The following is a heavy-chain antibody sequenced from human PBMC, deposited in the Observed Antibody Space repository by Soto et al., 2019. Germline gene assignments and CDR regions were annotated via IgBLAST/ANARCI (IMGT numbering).Heavy chain of an antibody. D-gene: IGHD1-7*01. CDR2: ISSSSSYT. CDR3: ARDRRDDWNYKFDY. J-gene: IGHJ4*02. CDR1: GFTFSDYY. V-gene: IGHV3-11*06. Sequence: GGSLRLSCAASGFTFSDYYMSWIRQAPGKGLEWVSYISSSSSYTNYADSVKGRFTISRDNAKNSLYLQMNSLRAEDTAVYYCARDRRDDWNYKFDYWGQGTLVTVSS.